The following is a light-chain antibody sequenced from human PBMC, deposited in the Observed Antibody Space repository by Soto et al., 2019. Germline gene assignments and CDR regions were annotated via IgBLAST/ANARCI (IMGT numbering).Light chain of an antibody. CDR1: QPIGNK. CDR3: QQYNGWPWT. J-gene: IGKJ1*01. CDR2: GAS. V-gene: IGKV3-15*01. Sequence: ELVLVKTSATLSVSPGERVTPSCRATQPIGNKLAWYLQRPRQAPRLLMYGASTRATDIPARFSGSGSATEFTLTITCLQSVDVAVYYCQQYNGWPWTFGLGTKVDIK.